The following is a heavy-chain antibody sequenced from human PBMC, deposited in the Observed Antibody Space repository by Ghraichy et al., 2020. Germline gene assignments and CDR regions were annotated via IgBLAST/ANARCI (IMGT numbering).Heavy chain of an antibody. CDR3: ARRSISAAVYYYGMDV. Sequence: ASVKASCKASGYTFTGYYMHWVRQAPGQGLEWMGRINPNSGGTNYAQKFQGRVTMTRDTSISTAYMELSRLRSDDTAVYYCARRSISAAVYYYGMDVWGQGTTVTVSS. CDR1: GYTFTGYY. V-gene: IGHV1-2*06. D-gene: IGHD6-13*01. CDR2: INPNSGGT. J-gene: IGHJ6*02.